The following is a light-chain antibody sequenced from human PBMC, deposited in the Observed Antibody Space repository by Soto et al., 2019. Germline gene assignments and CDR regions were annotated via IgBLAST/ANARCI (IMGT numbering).Light chain of an antibody. V-gene: IGKV1-9*01. CDR3: QQLNSYPALT. CDR1: QGISSY. Sequence: IQLTQSPSSLSASVGDRVTITCRASQGISSYLAWYQQKPGKAPKLLIYAASTLQSGVPSRFSGSGSGTELTLTISSLQPEDFATDYCQQLNSYPALTFGGGTKVEIK. J-gene: IGKJ4*01. CDR2: AAS.